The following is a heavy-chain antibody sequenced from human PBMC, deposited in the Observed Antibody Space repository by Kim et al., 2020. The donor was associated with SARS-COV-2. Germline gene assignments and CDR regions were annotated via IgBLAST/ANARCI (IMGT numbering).Heavy chain of an antibody. CDR1: GYTFTSYA. V-gene: IGHV7-4-1*02. CDR2: INTNTGNP. J-gene: IGHJ6*02. Sequence: ASVKVSCKASGYTFTSYAMNWVRQAPGQGLEWMGWINTNTGNPTYAQGFTGRFVFSLDTSVSTAYLQISSLKAEDTAVYYCARYCSSTSCYGAHGGDGMDVWGQGTTVTVSS. D-gene: IGHD2-2*01. CDR3: ARYCSSTSCYGAHGGDGMDV.